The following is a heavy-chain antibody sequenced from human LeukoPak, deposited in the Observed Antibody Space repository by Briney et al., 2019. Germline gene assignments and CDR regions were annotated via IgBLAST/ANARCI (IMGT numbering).Heavy chain of an antibody. CDR3: FKQKTAYEILTGYYIKD. Sequence: KPSKTLSLTCRVSGGSIGSGTYYWRWIRQPPGKGLEWIGESNHSGSTNYNPSLKSRVTISVDTSKNQFSLKLSSVTAADTAVFFFFKQKTAYEILTGYYIKDWGQGTLVTVSS. CDR2: SNHSGST. CDR1: GGSIGSGTYY. V-gene: IGHV4-39*07. D-gene: IGHD3-9*01. J-gene: IGHJ4*02.